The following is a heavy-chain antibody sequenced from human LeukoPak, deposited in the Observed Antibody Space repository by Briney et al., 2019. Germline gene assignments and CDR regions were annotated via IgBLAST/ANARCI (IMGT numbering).Heavy chain of an antibody. CDR3: GRVGAYYGSGSNSDY. J-gene: IGHJ4*02. CDR1: GFTFSSYW. Sequence: GGSLRLSCASSGFTFSSYWMSWVRQAPGKGLEWVANINQDGSQKYHVDSVKGRFTISRDNAKKSLYLQMNSLRAEDTAVYYCGRVGAYYGSGSNSDYRGQGTLVTVSS. V-gene: IGHV3-7*01. D-gene: IGHD3-10*01. CDR2: INQDGSQK.